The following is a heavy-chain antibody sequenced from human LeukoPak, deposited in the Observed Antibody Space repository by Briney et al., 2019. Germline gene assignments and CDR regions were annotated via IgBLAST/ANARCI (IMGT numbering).Heavy chain of an antibody. J-gene: IGHJ4*02. V-gene: IGHV4-59*01. Sequence: SETLSLTCTVSGGSISSYYWSWIRQPPGKGLEWIGYIYYSGSTNCNPSLKSRVTISVDTSKNQFSLKLSSVTAADTAVYYCARVRGEMATDYWGQGTLVTVSS. CDR1: GGSISSYY. D-gene: IGHD5-24*01. CDR3: ARVRGEMATDY. CDR2: IYYSGST.